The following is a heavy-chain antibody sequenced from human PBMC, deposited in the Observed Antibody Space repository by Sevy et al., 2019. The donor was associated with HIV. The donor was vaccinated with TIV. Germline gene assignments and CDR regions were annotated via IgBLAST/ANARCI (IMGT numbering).Heavy chain of an antibody. J-gene: IGHJ6*02. CDR1: GFTFSSYS. V-gene: IGHV3-21*01. Sequence: GGSLRLSCAASGFTFSSYSMNWVRQAPGKGLEWVSSISSSSSYIYYADSVKGRFTISRDNAKNSLYLQMNSLRAEDTAVYYCAREERWAHYGMDVWGQGTTVTVSS. CDR2: ISSSSSYI. CDR3: AREERWAHYGMDV.